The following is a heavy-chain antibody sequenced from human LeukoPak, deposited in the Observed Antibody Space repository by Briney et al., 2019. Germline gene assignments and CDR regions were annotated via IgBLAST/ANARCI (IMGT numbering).Heavy chain of an antibody. Sequence: ASVKVSCKVSGYTLTELSMHWVRQAPGKGLEWMGGFDPEDGETIYAQKFQGRVTMTEDTSTDTAYMELSSLRSEDTAVYYCATAPGSGGSYYSGCNWFDPWGQGTLVTVSS. CDR3: ATAPGSGGSYYSGCNWFDP. CDR1: GYTLTELS. V-gene: IGHV1-24*01. J-gene: IGHJ5*02. CDR2: FDPEDGET. D-gene: IGHD1-26*01.